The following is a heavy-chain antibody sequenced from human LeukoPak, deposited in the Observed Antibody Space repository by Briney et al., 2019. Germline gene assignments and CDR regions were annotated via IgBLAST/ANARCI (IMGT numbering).Heavy chain of an antibody. CDR1: GGSISSYY. CDR3: ARSRSGYSYDHAAFDI. CDR2: IDYRGST. V-gene: IGHV4-59*01. J-gene: IGHJ3*02. D-gene: IGHD5-18*01. Sequence: PSETLSLTCNVSGGSISSYYWSWIRQPPGKGLEWIAYIDYRGSTTYNPSLKSRVTISVDTSRNQFSLKLSSVTAADTAVYYCARSRSGYSYDHAAFDIWGQGTMVTVSS.